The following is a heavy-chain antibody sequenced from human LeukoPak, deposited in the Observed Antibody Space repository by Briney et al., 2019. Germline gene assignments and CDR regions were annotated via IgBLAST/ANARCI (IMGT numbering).Heavy chain of an antibody. Sequence: SETLSLTCTVSGGSISSYYWSWIRQPPGKGLEWIGYIYYSGSTNYNPSLKSRVTISVDTSKNQFSLRLSSVTAADTAVYYCASHQAPYYFDYWGQGTLVTVSS. CDR3: ASHQAPYYFDY. V-gene: IGHV4-59*01. CDR2: IYYSGST. J-gene: IGHJ4*02. CDR1: GGSISSYY.